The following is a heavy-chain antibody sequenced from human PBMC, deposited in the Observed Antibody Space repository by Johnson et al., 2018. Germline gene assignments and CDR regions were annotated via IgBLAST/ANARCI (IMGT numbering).Heavy chain of an antibody. CDR1: GFTFSSYG. CDR2: ISYDGSNK. CDR3: ARASSSFDGYSSGSYYYYGMDV. D-gene: IGHD6-19*01. J-gene: IGHJ6*02. Sequence: QVQLVQSGGGVVQPGRSLRLSCAASGFTFSSYGMHWVRQAPGKGLEWVAVISYDGSNKYYADSVKGRFTISRDNSKNTLYLQMNSLRAEDTAVYYCARASSSFDGYSSGSYYYYGMDVWGQGTTVTVSS. V-gene: IGHV3-30*03.